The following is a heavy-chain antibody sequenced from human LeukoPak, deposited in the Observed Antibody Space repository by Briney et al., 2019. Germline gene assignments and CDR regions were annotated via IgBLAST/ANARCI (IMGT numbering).Heavy chain of an antibody. Sequence: TSQALSLTCTVSGGSISSGHYYWSWIRQPPGKGLEWIGYIYYSGSTYYNPSLKSRVTISVDTSKNQFSLKLSSVTAADTAVYYCARVASYNWFDPWGQGTLVTVSS. J-gene: IGHJ5*02. V-gene: IGHV4-30-4*01. D-gene: IGHD5-12*01. CDR3: ARVASYNWFDP. CDR1: GGSISSGHYY. CDR2: IYYSGST.